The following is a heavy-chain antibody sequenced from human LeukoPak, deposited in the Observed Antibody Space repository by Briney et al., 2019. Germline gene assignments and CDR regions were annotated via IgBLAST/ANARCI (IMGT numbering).Heavy chain of an antibody. CDR1: GFTFSNYW. D-gene: IGHD3-3*01. J-gene: IGHJ4*02. CDR3: ARDLDGPENY. Sequence: PGGSLRLSCAASGFTFSNYWMIWVRQAPGKGLEWVANIKQDGSEKRYADSVRGRFTVSRDNAHTSLYLQMSSLRAEDTAVYYCARDLDGPENYWGQGTLVTVSS. V-gene: IGHV3-7*05. CDR2: IKQDGSEK.